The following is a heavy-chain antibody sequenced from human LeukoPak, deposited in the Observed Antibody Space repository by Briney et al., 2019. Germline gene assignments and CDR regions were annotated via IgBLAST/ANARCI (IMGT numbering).Heavy chain of an antibody. CDR1: GFTFNSYA. Sequence: PGGSLRLSCAAAGFTFNSYAMNWVRQAPGKGLEWVSGISGSGGGTYYADSVKGRFTISRDNSKNTLYLQMNSLRAEDTAVYYCARDDYYDVSGLDYWGQGTLVTVSS. CDR3: ARDDYYDVSGLDY. J-gene: IGHJ4*02. D-gene: IGHD3-22*01. CDR2: ISGSGGGT. V-gene: IGHV3-23*01.